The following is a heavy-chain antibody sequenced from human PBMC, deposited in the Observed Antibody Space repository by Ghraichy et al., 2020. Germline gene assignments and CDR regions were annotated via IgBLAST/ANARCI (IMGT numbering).Heavy chain of an antibody. CDR2: IIPIFGTA. CDR3: ARVRVGAAGSEAKDYYYYYGMDV. D-gene: IGHD6-13*01. Sequence: SVKVSCKASGGTFSSYAISWVRQAPGQGLEWMGGIIPIFGTANYAQKFQGRVTITADESTSTAYMELSSLRSEDTAVYYCARVRVGAAGSEAKDYYYYYGMDVWGQGTTVTVSS. CDR1: GGTFSSYA. J-gene: IGHJ6*02. V-gene: IGHV1-69*13.